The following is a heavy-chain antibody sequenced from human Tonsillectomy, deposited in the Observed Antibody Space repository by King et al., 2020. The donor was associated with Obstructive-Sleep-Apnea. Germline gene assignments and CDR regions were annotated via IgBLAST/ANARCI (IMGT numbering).Heavy chain of an antibody. Sequence: VQLVESGGGVVQPGGSLRLSCAASGFTFSSYGMHWVRQAPGKGLEWVAFIRYDGSNEYYADSVKGRFTISRDNSKNTLYLQMNSLRAEDTAVYYCAKDPGSAAGMDYFDYWGQGTLVTVSS. CDR1: GFTFSSYG. J-gene: IGHJ4*02. CDR2: IRYDGSNE. V-gene: IGHV3-30*02. D-gene: IGHD6-13*01. CDR3: AKDPGSAAGMDYFDY.